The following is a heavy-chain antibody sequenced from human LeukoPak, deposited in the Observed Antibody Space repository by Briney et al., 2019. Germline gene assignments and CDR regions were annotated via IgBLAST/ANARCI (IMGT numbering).Heavy chain of an antibody. CDR1: GYSISSGYY. CDR2: IYHSGST. D-gene: IGHD3-10*01. CDR3: ARDRPGSGSIDYYFDY. Sequence: SETLSLTCAVSGYSISSGYYWGWIRQPPGKGLEWIGSIYHSGSTYYNPSLKSRVTISVDTSKNQFSLKLSSVTAADTAVYYCARDRPGSGSIDYYFDYWVQGTLVTVSS. J-gene: IGHJ4*02. V-gene: IGHV4-38-2*02.